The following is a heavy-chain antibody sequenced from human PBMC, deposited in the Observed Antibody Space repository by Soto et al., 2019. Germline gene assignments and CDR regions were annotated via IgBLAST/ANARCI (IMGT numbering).Heavy chain of an antibody. D-gene: IGHD2-2*01. Sequence: GGSLRLSCAASGFTFSSYAMHGVRQAPGKGLEWVAVISYDGSNKYYADSVKGRFTISRDTPKNTLYLQMNSLRAEDTAVYYCARDRGGCSSTRCYSFSYYYYGMDVWGQGTTVTVSS. CDR3: ARDRGGCSSTRCYSFSYYYYGMDV. CDR1: GFTFSSYA. J-gene: IGHJ6*02. CDR2: ISYDGSNK. V-gene: IGHV3-30-3*01.